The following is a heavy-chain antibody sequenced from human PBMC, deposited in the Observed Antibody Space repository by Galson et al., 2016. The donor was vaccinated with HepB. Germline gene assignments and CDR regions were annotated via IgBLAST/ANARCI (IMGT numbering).Heavy chain of an antibody. D-gene: IGHD3-10*01. J-gene: IGHJ6*02. CDR3: AGGWFGELLYGDYNYYGLDV. V-gene: IGHV5-51*01. CDR1: GYSFTNYW. CDR2: IYPGDPDT. Sequence: QSGAEVKKPGESLKISCKGSGYSFTNYWIAWVRQMPGKGLEWMGIIYPGDPDTRYSPSFQGQVTISADKSISTAYLQWSSLKASDTAMYYCAGGWFGELLYGDYNYYGLDVWGQGTTVTVSS.